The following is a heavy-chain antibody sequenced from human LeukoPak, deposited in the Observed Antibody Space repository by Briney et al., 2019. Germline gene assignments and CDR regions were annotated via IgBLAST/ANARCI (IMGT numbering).Heavy chain of an antibody. CDR1: GYTLTELS. D-gene: IGHD3-9*01. CDR2: FDPEDGET. CDR3: ATALRYFGVYRIGRAFDI. J-gene: IGHJ3*02. V-gene: IGHV1-24*01. Sequence: ASVKVSCKVSGYTLTELSMHWVRQAPGKGLEWMGGFDPEDGETIYAQKFQGRVTMTEDTSTDTAYMELSSLRSEDTAVYYCATALRYFGVYRIGRAFDIWGQGTMVTVSS.